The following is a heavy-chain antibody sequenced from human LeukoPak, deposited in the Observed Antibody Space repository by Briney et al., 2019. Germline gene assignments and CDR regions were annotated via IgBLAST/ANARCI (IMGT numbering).Heavy chain of an antibody. Sequence: PGGSLRLSCAASGFTVSSNYMSWVRQAPGKGLEWVSVIYSGGSTYYADSVKGRFTISRGNSKNTLYLQMNSLRAEDTAVYYCARDYGYCSSTSCYTAPDIWGQGTMVTVSS. CDR3: ARDYGYCSSTSCYTAPDI. CDR1: GFTVSSNY. J-gene: IGHJ3*02. V-gene: IGHV3-66*02. D-gene: IGHD2-2*02. CDR2: IYSGGST.